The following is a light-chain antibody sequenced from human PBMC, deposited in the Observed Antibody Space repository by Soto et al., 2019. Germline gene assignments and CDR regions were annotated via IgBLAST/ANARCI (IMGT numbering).Light chain of an antibody. CDR1: SSNIGSDY. J-gene: IGLJ7*01. V-gene: IGLV1-47*01. CDR2: RNN. CDR3: AAWDDSLSGRV. Sequence: QPVLTQPPSVSGTPGQRVTISCSGSSSNIGSDYVYWFQQLPGTAPKVLIYRNNQRPSGVPERFSGSKSGTSASLAISGLRSEDEADYYCAAWDDSLSGRVFGGGTQLTVL.